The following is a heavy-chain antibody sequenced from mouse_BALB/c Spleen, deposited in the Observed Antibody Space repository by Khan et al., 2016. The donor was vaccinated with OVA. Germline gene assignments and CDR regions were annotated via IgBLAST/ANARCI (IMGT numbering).Heavy chain of an antibody. CDR1: GYTFTNYG. V-gene: IGHV9-3-1*01. J-gene: IGHJ4*01. D-gene: IGHD3-3*01. CDR3: ARWGRRAMDY. Sequence: QIQLVQSGPELKKPGETVKISCKASGYTFTNYGMNWVKQAPGKGLKWMGWINTYTGEPTYADDFKGRFAFSLETSASSAYLQSNNLKNEDTATYFCARWGRRAMDYWGQGTSVTVSS. CDR2: INTYTGEP.